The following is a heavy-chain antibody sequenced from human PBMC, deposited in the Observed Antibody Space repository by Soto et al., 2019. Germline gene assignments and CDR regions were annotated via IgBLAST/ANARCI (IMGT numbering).Heavy chain of an antibody. CDR2: IYWDDDK. J-gene: IGHJ4*02. CDR3: XXXXXXNGNWXXXXYDV. V-gene: IGHV2-5*02. CDR1: GFSLTTRPVG. Sequence: QITLKESGPTRVKPTQTLTLTCTFSGFSLTTRPVGLGXIRQPXGKALEQLALIYWDDDKRYSPSLMSRLTITKDTSKXXXXXXXXXXXXXXXXXXXXXXXXXXNGNWXXXXYDVWGQGALVIVSS. D-gene: IGHD1-1*01.